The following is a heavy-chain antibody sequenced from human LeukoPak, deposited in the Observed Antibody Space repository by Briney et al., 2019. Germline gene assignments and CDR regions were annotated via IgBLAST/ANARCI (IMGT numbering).Heavy chain of an antibody. V-gene: IGHV4-59*01. J-gene: IGHJ3*02. CDR3: ARGDYGDYPDAFDI. D-gene: IGHD4-17*01. CDR2: IYYSGST. CDR1: GVSISSYY. Sequence: SETLSLTCTVSGVSISSYYWSWIRPPPGKGLEWMGYIYYSGSTNYNPSLKSRATISVDTSKNQFSLKLSSVTAADTAVYYCARGDYGDYPDAFDIWGQGTMVTVSS.